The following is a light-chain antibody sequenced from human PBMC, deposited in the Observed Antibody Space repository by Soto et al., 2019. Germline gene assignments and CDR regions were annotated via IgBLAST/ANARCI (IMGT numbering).Light chain of an antibody. CDR3: HQYGSSPGFT. CDR2: GAS. J-gene: IGKJ3*01. V-gene: IGKV3-20*01. Sequence: EIVLTQSPGTLSLSPGERATLSCRASQSINSRYLAWYKQKPGQAPRLLIYGASSRATGIPGRFSGSGSGIDVTLTINRLELKDLAVDYWHQYGSSPGFTFGPGTIVDIK. CDR1: QSINSRY.